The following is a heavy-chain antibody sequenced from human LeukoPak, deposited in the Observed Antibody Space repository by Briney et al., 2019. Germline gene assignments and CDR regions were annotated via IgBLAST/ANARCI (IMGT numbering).Heavy chain of an antibody. Sequence: GESLKISCKGSGYSFTSYWIAWVRQMPVKGLEWMGIIYPGDSDATYAPSFQGQVTISVDKSIRTAYLQWSGLKASDTAIYYCAKTDHYTSGNYAYWGQGTLVTVSS. CDR2: IYPGDSDA. CDR1: GYSFTSYW. D-gene: IGHD3-10*01. J-gene: IGHJ4*02. V-gene: IGHV5-51*01. CDR3: AKTDHYTSGNYAY.